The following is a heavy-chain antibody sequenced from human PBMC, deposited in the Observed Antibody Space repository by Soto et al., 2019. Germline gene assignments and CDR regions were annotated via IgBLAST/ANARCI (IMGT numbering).Heavy chain of an antibody. V-gene: IGHV1-69*02. CDR3: ARAPRIVTPARGIRDFDC. CDR2: IIPILGIA. D-gene: IGHD3-16*02. Sequence: SVKVSCKASGGAFSSYTISWVRQAPGQGLEWMGRIIPILGIANYAQKVQDRVTITTDKSTSTAYMEVSSLRSDDTAVYYCARAPRIVTPARGIRDFDCWGQGAQVTVSS. CDR1: GGAFSSYT. J-gene: IGHJ4*02.